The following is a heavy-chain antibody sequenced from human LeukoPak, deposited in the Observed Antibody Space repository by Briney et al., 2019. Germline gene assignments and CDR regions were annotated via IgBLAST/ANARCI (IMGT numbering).Heavy chain of an antibody. CDR2: INHSGST. J-gene: IGHJ4*02. V-gene: IGHV4-34*01. Sequence: SETLSLTCAVYGGSFSGYYWSWIRQPPGKGLEWIGEINHSGSTNYNPSLKSRVTISVDTSKNQFSLRLSSVTAADTAVYYCARVTGYMTEDYFDYWGQGTLITVSS. CDR3: ARVTGYMTEDYFDY. CDR1: GGSFSGYY. D-gene: IGHD6-13*01.